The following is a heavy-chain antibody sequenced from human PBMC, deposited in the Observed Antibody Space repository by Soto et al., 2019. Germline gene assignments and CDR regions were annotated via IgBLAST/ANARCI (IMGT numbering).Heavy chain of an antibody. CDR1: GGSFSGYY. D-gene: IGHD3-3*01. J-gene: IGHJ5*02. CDR2: INHSGST. Sequence: SETLSLTCAVYGGSFSGYYWSWIRQPPGKGLEWIGEINHSGSTNYNPSLKSRVTISVDTSKNQFSLKLSSVTAAATAVYYCARDYYDFWSGSPKYWFDPWGQGTLVTVSS. CDR3: ARDYYDFWSGSPKYWFDP. V-gene: IGHV4-34*01.